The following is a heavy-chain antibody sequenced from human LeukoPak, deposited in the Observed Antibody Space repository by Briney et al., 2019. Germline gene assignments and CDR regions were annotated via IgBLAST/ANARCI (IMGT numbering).Heavy chain of an antibody. Sequence: GGSLRLSCAASGFTVSTNYMSWVRQAPGKGLEWVSVIYSGDTTFYADSVRGKFTISRDNSKNTLYLQMNSLRAEDAAVYYCASILRSSSGYYFDYWGQGTLVTVSS. J-gene: IGHJ4*02. V-gene: IGHV3-66*01. CDR2: IYSGDTT. D-gene: IGHD3-10*01. CDR3: ASILRSSSGYYFDY. CDR1: GFTVSTNY.